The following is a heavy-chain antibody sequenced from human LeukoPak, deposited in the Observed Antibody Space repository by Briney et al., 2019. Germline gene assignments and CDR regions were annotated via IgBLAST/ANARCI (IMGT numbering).Heavy chain of an antibody. J-gene: IGHJ4*02. CDR3: ARDVGEDGYNSVTFDY. CDR1: GYTFTSYY. V-gene: IGHV1-46*01. CDR2: INPSGGGT. D-gene: IGHD5-12*01. Sequence: ASVKVSCKASGYTFTSYYMHWVRQAPGQGLEWMGIINPSGGGTSYAQKFQGRVTMTRDTSTSTVYMELSSLRSEDTAVYYCARDVGEDGYNSVTFDYWGQGTLVTVSS.